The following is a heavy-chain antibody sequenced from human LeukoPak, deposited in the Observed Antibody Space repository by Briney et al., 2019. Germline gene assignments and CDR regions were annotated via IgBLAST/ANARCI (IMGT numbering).Heavy chain of an antibody. CDR2: IRPDGSAV. Sequence: PGGSLRLSCKASGFSIHQSSMSWVRQAPVKGLEWVASIRPDGSAVFYMDSVKGRFTFSRDNAKNSLDLQMNCLRAEDTPLYYCAKFGLPYSIDLWGQGTMVTVSS. CDR3: AKFGLPYSIDL. D-gene: IGHD3/OR15-3a*01. J-gene: IGHJ3*01. V-gene: IGHV3-7*01. CDR1: GFSIHQSS.